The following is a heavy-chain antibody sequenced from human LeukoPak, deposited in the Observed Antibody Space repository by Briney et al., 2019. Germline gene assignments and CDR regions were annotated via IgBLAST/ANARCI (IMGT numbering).Heavy chain of an antibody. CDR3: ARDLPVMIMTTVTTYWFDP. CDR1: GYTFTSYG. D-gene: IGHD4-17*01. V-gene: IGHV1-18*01. J-gene: IGHJ5*02. Sequence: ASVKVSCKASGYTFTSYGISWVRQAPGQGLEWMGWISAYNGNTNYAQKLQGRVTMTTDTSTSTAYMELRSLRSDDTAVYYCARDLPVMIMTTVTTYWFDPWGQGTLVTVSS. CDR2: ISAYNGNT.